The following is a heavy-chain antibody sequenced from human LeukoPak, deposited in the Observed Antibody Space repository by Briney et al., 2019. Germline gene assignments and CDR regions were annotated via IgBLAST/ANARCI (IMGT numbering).Heavy chain of an antibody. CDR3: AREVAAVVGWFDP. CDR1: GYTFTSYY. CDR2: INPSGGST. V-gene: IGHV1-46*01. Sequence: ASVKVSCKASGYTFTSYYMHWVRQAPGQGLEWMGIINPSGGSTSYAQKFQGRVTMTRDTSTSTVYTELSGLRSEDTAVYYCAREVAAVVGWFDPWGQGTLVTVSS. D-gene: IGHD6-19*01. J-gene: IGHJ5*02.